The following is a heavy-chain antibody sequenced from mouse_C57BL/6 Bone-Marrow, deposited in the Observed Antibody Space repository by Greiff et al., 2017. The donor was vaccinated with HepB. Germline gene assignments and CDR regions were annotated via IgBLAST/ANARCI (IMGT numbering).Heavy chain of an antibody. J-gene: IGHJ3*01. Sequence: VQLQQSGAELVKPGASVKLSCTASGFNIKDYYMHWVKQRTEQGLEWIGRIDPEDGETKYAPKIQGKATRTADTSSNTAYLQLSSLTSEDTAVYYCAREGFYYDYDGGFAYWGQGTLVTVSA. CDR1: GFNIKDYY. D-gene: IGHD2-4*01. V-gene: IGHV14-2*01. CDR3: AREGFYYDYDGGFAY. CDR2: IDPEDGET.